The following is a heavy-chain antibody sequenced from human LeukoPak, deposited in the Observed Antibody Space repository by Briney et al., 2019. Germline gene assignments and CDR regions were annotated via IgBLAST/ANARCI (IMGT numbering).Heavy chain of an antibody. V-gene: IGHV3-23*01. J-gene: IGHJ4*02. Sequence: GGSLRLSCAASGYTFSTYDMSWVRQAPGKGLEWVSAISGSGGSTFYADSVKGRFTISRDNSKNTLYLQMNSLRAEDTAVYYCAKFRGYSYGPIGYWGQGTLVTVSS. D-gene: IGHD5-18*01. CDR1: GYTFSTYD. CDR3: AKFRGYSYGPIGY. CDR2: ISGSGGST.